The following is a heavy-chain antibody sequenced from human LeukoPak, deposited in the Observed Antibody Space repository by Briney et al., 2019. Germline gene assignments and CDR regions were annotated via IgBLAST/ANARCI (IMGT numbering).Heavy chain of an antibody. CDR1: GGSISSYY. V-gene: IGHV4-59*08. J-gene: IGHJ4*02. CDR2: IYYSGST. D-gene: IGHD3-9*01. Sequence: SETLSLTCTVSGGSISSYYWSWIRQPPGKGLEWIGYIYYSGSTNYNPSLKSRVTISVDTSKNQFSLKLSSVTAADTAVYYCARHDSHYDILTGYRYRDYWGQGTLVTVSS. CDR3: ARHDSHYDILTGYRYRDY.